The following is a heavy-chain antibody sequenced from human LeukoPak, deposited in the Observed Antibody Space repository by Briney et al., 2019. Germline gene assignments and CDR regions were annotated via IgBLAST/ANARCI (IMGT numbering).Heavy chain of an antibody. CDR2: IYYSGAT. V-gene: IGHV4-59*08. CDR3: ARGGGYYDSRNDAFDI. J-gene: IGHJ3*02. D-gene: IGHD3-22*01. CDR1: GGSISNYF. Sequence: SETLSLTCTVSGGSISNYFWSWVRQPPGKGLEWIGYIYYSGATNYSPSLRTRLTISVDTSNNQFSLRLSSVTAADTAVYYCARGGGYYDSRNDAFDIWGQGTMVTVSS.